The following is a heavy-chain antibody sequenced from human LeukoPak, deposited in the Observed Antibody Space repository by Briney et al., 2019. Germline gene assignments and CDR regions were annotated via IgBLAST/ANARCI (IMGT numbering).Heavy chain of an antibody. CDR3: ARARSKSITIFGVVSPIARTSWFDP. J-gene: IGHJ5*02. D-gene: IGHD3-3*01. CDR1: GGSFSGYY. CDR2: INHNGST. Sequence: SETLSLTCAVYGGSFSGYYWSWIRQPPGKGLEWIGEINHNGSTDYNPSLKSRVTISVDASKNQFSLKLSSVTAADTAVYYCARARSKSITIFGVVSPIARTSWFDPWGQGTLVTVSS. V-gene: IGHV4-34*01.